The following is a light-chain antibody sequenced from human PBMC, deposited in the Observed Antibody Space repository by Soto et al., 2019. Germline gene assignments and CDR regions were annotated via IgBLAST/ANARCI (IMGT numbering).Light chain of an antibody. V-gene: IGKV3-15*01. J-gene: IGKJ2*01. CDR1: QRVGSY. CDR3: HQYDSWPQT. CDR2: GAS. Sequence: EIVMTQSPATLSVSPGERATLSCRASQRVGSYLAWYQQTPGQAPRLLIYGASTRATGIPARFSGSGSGTEFTLTISSLQSEDFAVYYCHQYDSWPQTFGQGTKLEIK.